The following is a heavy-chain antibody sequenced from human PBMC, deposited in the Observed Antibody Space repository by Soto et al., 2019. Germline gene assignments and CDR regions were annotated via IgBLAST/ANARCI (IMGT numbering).Heavy chain of an antibody. D-gene: IGHD3-9*01. V-gene: IGHV4-39*01. J-gene: IGHJ5*01. CDR3: AGRTSLTSVDIFSGGLSGYNWVDP. Sequence: QLQLQESGPGLVKPSETLSLTCSVSGGSISNPIYYWAWIRQPPGKGLEWVGSIFYSGSAYYNPSLKRRVTMSVDTSQNQFSLKLSSVTDADTAVYYCAGRTSLTSVDIFSGGLSGYNWVDPWGRGTLVTVSS. CDR1: GGSISNPIYY. CDR2: IFYSGSA.